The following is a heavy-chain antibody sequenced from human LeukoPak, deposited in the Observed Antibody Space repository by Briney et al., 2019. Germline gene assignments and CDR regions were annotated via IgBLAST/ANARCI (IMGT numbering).Heavy chain of an antibody. D-gene: IGHD3-22*01. CDR2: ISGSGGST. V-gene: IGHV3-23*01. Sequence: GGSLRLSCAASGFTFSSYAMSWFRQAPGKGLEWVSAISGSGGSTYYADSVKGRFTISRDNSKDTLYLQMSSLRAEDTAGYYCAKDHLYYYDSGGYYLDYWGQGTLVVVSS. J-gene: IGHJ4*02. CDR3: AKDHLYYYDSGGYYLDY. CDR1: GFTFSSYA.